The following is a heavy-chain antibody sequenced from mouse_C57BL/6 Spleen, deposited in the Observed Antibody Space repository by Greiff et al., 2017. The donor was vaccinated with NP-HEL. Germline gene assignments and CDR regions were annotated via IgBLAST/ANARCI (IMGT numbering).Heavy chain of an antibody. Sequence: QVQLQQPGAELVKPGASVKMSCKASGYTFTSYWITWVKQRPGQGLEWIGDIYPGSGSTNYNEKFKSKATLTVDTSSSTAYMQLSSLTSEDSAVYYCARGYYGSSYLYYYAMDYWGQGTSVTVSS. V-gene: IGHV1-55*01. J-gene: IGHJ4*01. D-gene: IGHD1-1*01. CDR3: ARGYYGSSYLYYYAMDY. CDR1: GYTFTSYW. CDR2: IYPGSGST.